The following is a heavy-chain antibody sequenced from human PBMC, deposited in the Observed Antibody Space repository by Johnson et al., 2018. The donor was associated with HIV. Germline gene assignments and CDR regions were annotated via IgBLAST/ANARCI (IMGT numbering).Heavy chain of an antibody. CDR1: GFTVSGDH. Sequence: QLVESGGALIQPGGSLRLSCAASGFTVSGDHMSWVRQAPGKGLEWVSVISGGGGTYYADSVKGRFTISRDNSKNTLYFQMNSLRAEDTAVYYCASGRGYHWGQGTMVTVSS. CDR3: ASGRGYH. D-gene: IGHD2-15*01. J-gene: IGHJ3*01. V-gene: IGHV3-53*01. CDR2: ISGGGGT.